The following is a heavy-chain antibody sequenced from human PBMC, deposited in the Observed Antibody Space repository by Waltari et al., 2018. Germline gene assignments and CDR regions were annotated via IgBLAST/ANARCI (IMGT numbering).Heavy chain of an antibody. CDR3: AKSAFSSSWYGNWFDP. CDR1: GFTFDDYA. D-gene: IGHD6-13*01. V-gene: IGHV3-9*01. Sequence: EVQLVESGGGLVQPGRSLRLSCAASGFTFDDYAMHWVRKAPGKGLEWVSGISWTSGSIGYADSVKGRFTISRDNAKNSLYLQMNSLRAEDTALYYCAKSAFSSSWYGNWFDPWGQGTLVTVSS. CDR2: ISWTSGSI. J-gene: IGHJ5*02.